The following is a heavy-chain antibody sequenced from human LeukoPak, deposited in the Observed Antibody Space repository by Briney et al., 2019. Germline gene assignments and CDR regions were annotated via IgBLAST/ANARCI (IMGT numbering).Heavy chain of an antibody. Sequence: GGSLRLSCAASGFTVCINYMSWVRQAPGKGLEWVSLIYSGGNTYYADSVKGRFTISRDNSKNTLYLQMNSLRAEDTALYYCAGGLGQYNWNDGYWGQGTLVTVSS. J-gene: IGHJ4*02. V-gene: IGHV3-53*01. D-gene: IGHD1-20*01. CDR3: AGGLGQYNWNDGY. CDR2: IYSGGNT. CDR1: GFTVCINY.